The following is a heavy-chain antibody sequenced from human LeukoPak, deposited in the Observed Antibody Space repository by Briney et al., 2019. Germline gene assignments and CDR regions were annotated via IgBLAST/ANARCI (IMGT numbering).Heavy chain of an antibody. Sequence: PGGSLRLSCAASGFTVSSNYMSWVRQAPGKGLEWVSVIYSGGSTYYADSVKGRFTISRDNSKNTLYLQMNSLRAEDTAVYYCARDGSYYGQYYFDYWGRGTLVSVSS. CDR2: IYSGGST. CDR1: GFTVSSNY. D-gene: IGHD1-26*01. CDR3: ARDGSYYGQYYFDY. J-gene: IGHJ4*02. V-gene: IGHV3-66*01.